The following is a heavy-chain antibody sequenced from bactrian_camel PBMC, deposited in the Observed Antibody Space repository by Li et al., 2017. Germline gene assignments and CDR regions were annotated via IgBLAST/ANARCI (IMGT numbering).Heavy chain of an antibody. V-gene: IGHV3S10*01. Sequence: DVQLVESGGGSVQVGGSLRLSCVASGDTIGRYYMGWFRQAPGQVREGVAGICSDGTTHYADSVKGRFTVSQESANTNMHLQMNDLKPEDTAMYYCATRPLNGGVWYAASEYRHWGQGTQVTVS. CDR1: GDTIGRYY. D-gene: IGHD6*01. CDR3: ATRPLNGGVWYAASEYRH. J-gene: IGHJ4*01. CDR2: ICSDGTT.